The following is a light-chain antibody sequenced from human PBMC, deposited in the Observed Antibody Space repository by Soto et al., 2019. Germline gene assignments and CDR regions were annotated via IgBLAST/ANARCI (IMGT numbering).Light chain of an antibody. CDR3: CSYAGSRTLV. Sequence: QSALTQPASVSGSPGQSSTISCTGTSSDVGSYNLVSWYQQHPGKAPKLMIYEGSKRPLGVSNRFSGSKSGNTASLTISGLQAEDEADYYCCSYAGSRTLVFGGGTKLTIL. CDR2: EGS. CDR1: SSDVGSYNL. J-gene: IGLJ2*01. V-gene: IGLV2-23*01.